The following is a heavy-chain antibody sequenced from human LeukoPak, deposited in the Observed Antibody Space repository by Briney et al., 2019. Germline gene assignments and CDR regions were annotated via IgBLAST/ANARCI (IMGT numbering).Heavy chain of an antibody. D-gene: IGHD3-9*01. Sequence: GASVKVSCKASGYTFTGYYMHWVRQAPGQGLEWMGWINSNSGGTNYSQKFQGRVTMTRDTSISTDYMELSRLRSDDTAVYYCARGSYFDWLSMDYWGQGTLVTVSS. CDR2: INSNSGGT. V-gene: IGHV1-2*02. CDR3: ARGSYFDWLSMDY. CDR1: GYTFTGYY. J-gene: IGHJ4*02.